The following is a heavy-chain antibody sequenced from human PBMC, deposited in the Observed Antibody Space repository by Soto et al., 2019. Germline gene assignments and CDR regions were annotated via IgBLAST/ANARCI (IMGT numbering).Heavy chain of an antibody. Sequence: PGESLKISCKGSGYSFTSYWIGWVRQMPGKGLEWMGIIYPGDSDTRYSPSFQGQVTISADKSISTAYLQWSSLKASDTAMYYCARTSAAGNYYYGMDGWGQGTTVTVSS. CDR3: ARTSAAGNYYYGMDG. CDR1: GYSFTSYW. J-gene: IGHJ6*02. V-gene: IGHV5-51*01. D-gene: IGHD6-13*01. CDR2: IYPGDSDT.